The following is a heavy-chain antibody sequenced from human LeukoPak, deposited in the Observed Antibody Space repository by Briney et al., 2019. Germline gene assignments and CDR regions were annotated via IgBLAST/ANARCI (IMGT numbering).Heavy chain of an antibody. Sequence: PGGSLRLSCAASGFTFSSYWMNWVRQAPGKGLEWVSYISSSSSTIYYADSVKGRFTMSRDNAKNSLYLQMNSLRAEDTAVYYCARMARSSSADPRPNWFDPWGQGTLVTVSS. CDR2: ISSSSSTI. D-gene: IGHD6-6*01. J-gene: IGHJ5*02. CDR1: GFTFSSYW. V-gene: IGHV3-48*01. CDR3: ARMARSSSADPRPNWFDP.